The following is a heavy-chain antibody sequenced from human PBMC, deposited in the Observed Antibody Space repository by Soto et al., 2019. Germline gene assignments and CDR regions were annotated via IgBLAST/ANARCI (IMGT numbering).Heavy chain of an antibody. CDR3: ARDLDCSGGSCYLGYYYGMDV. CDR2: ISYDGSNK. V-gene: IGHV3-30-3*01. D-gene: IGHD2-15*01. Sequence: GGSLRLSCAASGFTFSSYAMHWVRQAPGKGLEWVAVISYDGSNKYYADSVKGRFTISRDNSKNTLYLQMNSLRAEDTAVYYCARDLDCSGGSCYLGYYYGMDVWGQGTTVTVSS. J-gene: IGHJ6*02. CDR1: GFTFSSYA.